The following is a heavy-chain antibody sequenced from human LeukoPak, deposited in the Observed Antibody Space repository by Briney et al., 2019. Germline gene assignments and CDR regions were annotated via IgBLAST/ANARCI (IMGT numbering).Heavy chain of an antibody. Sequence: PSETLSLTCAVSGYSISSGYYWGWIRQPPGKGLEWIGSIYHSGSTYYNPSLKSRVTISVDTSKNQFSLKLSSVTAADTAVYYCARRPRGYSYGWFDYWGQGTLATVSS. CDR1: GYSISSGYY. CDR3: ARRPRGYSYGWFDY. CDR2: IYHSGST. V-gene: IGHV4-38-2*01. J-gene: IGHJ4*02. D-gene: IGHD5-18*01.